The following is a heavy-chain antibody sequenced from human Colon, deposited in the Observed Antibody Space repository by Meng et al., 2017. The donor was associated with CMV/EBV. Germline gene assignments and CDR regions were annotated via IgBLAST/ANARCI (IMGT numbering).Heavy chain of an antibody. CDR3: ARVVLNFFDH. V-gene: IGHV4-39*07. CDR1: GGSFINNSYF. J-gene: IGHJ4*02. CDR2: VYHSGST. Sequence: QLQLQESGPGLLNPSETLSRTCTVSGGSFINNSYFWGWIRQPPGKGLEYIGSVYHSGSTYYNPSLKSRVTISVDTSKNQFSLKLSSVTAADTAMYYCARVVLNFFDHWGQGTLVTVSS.